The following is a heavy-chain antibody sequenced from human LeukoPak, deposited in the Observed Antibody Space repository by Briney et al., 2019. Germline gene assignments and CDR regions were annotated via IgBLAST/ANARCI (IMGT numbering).Heavy chain of an antibody. J-gene: IGHJ4*02. D-gene: IGHD6-19*01. CDR3: ARDLGHRSGWHFDY. V-gene: IGHV1-2*02. CDR1: GYTFTAYY. Sequence: ASVKVSCNASGYTFTAYYIHWVRQAPGQGLEWMGWISPNSGGTDYAQKLQDRVTMTSDTSISTAYMELSRLRSDDTAVYYCARDLGHRSGWHFDYWGQGTLVTVSS. CDR2: ISPNSGGT.